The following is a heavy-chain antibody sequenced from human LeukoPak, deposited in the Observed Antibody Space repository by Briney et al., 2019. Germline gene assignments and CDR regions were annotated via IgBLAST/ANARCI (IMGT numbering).Heavy chain of an antibody. CDR3: ARSIGLDAFDI. CDR1: GFTFRSYA. CDR2: ISYDGSNQ. D-gene: IGHD3-16*02. J-gene: IGHJ3*02. Sequence: GGSLRLSCAASGFTFRSYAMHWVRQAPGKGLEWVAVISYDGSNQKYADSVKGRFTISRDNSQNTLYLQMNSLRDEDTAVYYCARSIGLDAFDIWGQGTMVTVSS. V-gene: IGHV3-30*04.